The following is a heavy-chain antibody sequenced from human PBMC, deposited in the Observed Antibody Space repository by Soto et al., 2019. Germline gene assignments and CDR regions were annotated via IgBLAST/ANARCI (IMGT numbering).Heavy chain of an antibody. D-gene: IGHD3-16*01. Sequence: GGSLRLSCAASGFKFSNYAMSWVRQAPGKGLEWVSLISATGGGTYYADSVKGRLTISRDNSHNTLYLQVHSLTAEDTAVYYCAKDRRAGGNSAFYFDFWGQGAQVTVSS. V-gene: IGHV3-23*01. J-gene: IGHJ4*02. CDR3: AKDRRAGGNSAFYFDF. CDR2: ISATGGGT. CDR1: GFKFSNYA.